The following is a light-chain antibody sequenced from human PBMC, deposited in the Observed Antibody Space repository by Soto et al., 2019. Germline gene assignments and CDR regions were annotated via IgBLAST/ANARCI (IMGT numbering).Light chain of an antibody. CDR2: EVS. CDR3: SSYTTNTPRV. CDR1: TSDVDDNNY. V-gene: IGLV2-14*01. Sequence: QSALSQPASVSGSPGQTITISCTGTTSDVDDNNYVSWYQQHPGTAPKLMIYEVSYRPSGVSDRFSGSQSDNTASLTSSGIQADDEADYYCSSYTTNTPRVFGGGTKLTV. J-gene: IGLJ3*02.